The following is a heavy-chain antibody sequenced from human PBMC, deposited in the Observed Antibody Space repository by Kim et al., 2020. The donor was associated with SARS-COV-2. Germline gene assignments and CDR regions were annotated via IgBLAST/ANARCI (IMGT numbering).Heavy chain of an antibody. J-gene: IGHJ4*02. CDR1: GDSVSSNSAA. CDR2: TYYRSKWYN. CDR3: ARDRVAPYCSGGSCYSPFDC. V-gene: IGHV6-1*01. D-gene: IGHD2-15*01. Sequence: SPTLSLTCAISGDSVSSNSAAWNWIRQSPSRGLGWLGRTYYRSKWYNDYAVSVKSRITINSDTSKNQFSLQLNSVTPEDTAVYYCARDRVAPYCSGGSCYSPFDCWGQGTLVTVSS.